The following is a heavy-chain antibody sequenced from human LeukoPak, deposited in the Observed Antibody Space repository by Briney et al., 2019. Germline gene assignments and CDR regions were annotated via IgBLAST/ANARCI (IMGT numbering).Heavy chain of an antibody. CDR3: ASQVNDYGDSRLDY. D-gene: IGHD4-17*01. J-gene: IGHJ4*02. Sequence: PSETLSLTCAVYGGSFSGYYWSWIRQPPGKGLEWIGEINHSGSTNYNPSLKSRVTISVDTSKNQFSLKLSSVTAADTAVYYCASQVNDYGDSRLDYWGQGTLVTVSS. CDR1: GGSFSGYY. V-gene: IGHV4-34*01. CDR2: INHSGST.